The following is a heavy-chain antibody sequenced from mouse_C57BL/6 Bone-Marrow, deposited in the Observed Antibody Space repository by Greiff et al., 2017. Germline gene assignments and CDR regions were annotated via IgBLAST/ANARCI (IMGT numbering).Heavy chain of an antibody. CDR2: INSDGGST. J-gene: IGHJ1*03. CDR3: ARHGDYGSSSYWYFDV. D-gene: IGHD1-1*01. CDR1: EYEFPSHD. Sequence: EVKLMESGGGLVQPGESLKLSCESNEYEFPSHDMSWVRKTPEKRLELVAAINSDGGSTYYPDTMERRFIISRDNTKKTLYLQMSSLRSEDTALYYCARHGDYGSSSYWYFDVWGTGTTVTGSS. V-gene: IGHV5-2*01.